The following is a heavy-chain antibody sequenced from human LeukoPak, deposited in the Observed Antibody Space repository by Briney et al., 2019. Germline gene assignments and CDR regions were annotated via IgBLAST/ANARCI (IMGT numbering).Heavy chain of an antibody. CDR2: ISYDGSSK. CDR3: AKASGGRDGYNYQGYYFDY. Sequence: TGGSLRLSCAASGFIFSSYGMHWVRQAPGKGLEGVAVISYDGSSKYYADSVKGRFTISRDNSKNTLYLQMNSLRAEDTAVYYCAKASGGRDGYNYQGYYFDYWGQGTLVTVSS. J-gene: IGHJ4*02. V-gene: IGHV3-30*18. CDR1: GFIFSSYG. D-gene: IGHD5-24*01.